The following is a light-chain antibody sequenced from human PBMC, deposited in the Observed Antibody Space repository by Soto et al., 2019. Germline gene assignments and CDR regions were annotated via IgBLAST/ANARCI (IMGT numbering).Light chain of an antibody. CDR2: EVV. J-gene: IGLJ1*01. CDR1: RNDIGAYEF. CDR3: KSYAGSNTYV. Sequence: QSVLAQPPSASRTPGQSVTISCTGTRNDIGAYEFVSWYQHHPGKAPKLIIYEVVQRPSGVPDRFSGSKSGNTASLTVSGLQAADEADYYCKSYAGSNTYVVGTATKVTVL. V-gene: IGLV2-8*01.